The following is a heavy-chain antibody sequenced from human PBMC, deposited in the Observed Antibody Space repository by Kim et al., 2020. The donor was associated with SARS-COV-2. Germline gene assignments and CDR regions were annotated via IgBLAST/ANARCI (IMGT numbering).Heavy chain of an antibody. CDR2: ISSSSSYT. V-gene: IGHV3-11*06. CDR3: ARVETEELYGDYVYRPFDI. D-gene: IGHD4-17*01. J-gene: IGHJ3*02. Sequence: GGSLRLSCAASGFTFSDYYMSWIRQAPGKGLEWVSYISSSSSYTNYADSVKGRFTISRDNAKNSLYLQMNSLRAEDTAVYYCARVETEELYGDYVYRPFDIWGQGTMVTVSS. CDR1: GFTFSDYY.